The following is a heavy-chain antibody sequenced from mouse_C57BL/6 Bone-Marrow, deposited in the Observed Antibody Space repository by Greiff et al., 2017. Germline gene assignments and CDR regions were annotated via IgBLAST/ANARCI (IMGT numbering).Heavy chain of an antibody. V-gene: IGHV1-26*01. CDR3: ARRRLRLSFDY. D-gene: IGHD3-2*02. CDR2: INPNNGGT. J-gene: IGHJ2*01. CDR1: GYTFTDYY. Sequence: VQLQQSGPELVKPGASVKISCKASGYTFTDYYMNWVKQSHGKSLEWIGDINPNNGGTSYNQKFKGKATLTVDKSSSTAYMELRSLTSEASAVYYCARRRLRLSFDYWGQGTTLTVSS.